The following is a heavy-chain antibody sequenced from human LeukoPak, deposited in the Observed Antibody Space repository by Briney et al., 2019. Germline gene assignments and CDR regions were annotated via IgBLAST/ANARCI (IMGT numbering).Heavy chain of an antibody. CDR3: VRGLDV. Sequence: GGSLRLSCAASGVTFSSYWMSWVRQAPGKGLEWVANIKQDGSEKYYVDSVRGGVTISRDNVKNSLYLQINRLRAEHTAVYPSVRGLDVWGQRTTVTLSS. CDR2: IKQDGSEK. V-gene: IGHV3-7*03. J-gene: IGHJ6*02. CDR1: GVTFSSYW.